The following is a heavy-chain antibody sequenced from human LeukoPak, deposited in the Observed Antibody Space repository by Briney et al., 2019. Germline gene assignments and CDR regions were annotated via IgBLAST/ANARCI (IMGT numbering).Heavy chain of an antibody. CDR2: IKSKPDGGTT. CDR1: GLVLSNAY. D-gene: IGHD3-10*01. V-gene: IGHV3-15*01. Sequence: PGGSLRLSCAASGLVLSNAYLSWARQAPGRGLEWVGRIKSKPDGGTTDYAAPVKGRFTISRDDSKNTLYLQMNSLKTEDTAVYYCTTGGHGSGSHYQRSDFDYRGQGTLVTVSS. CDR3: TTGGHGSGSHYQRSDFDY. J-gene: IGHJ4*02.